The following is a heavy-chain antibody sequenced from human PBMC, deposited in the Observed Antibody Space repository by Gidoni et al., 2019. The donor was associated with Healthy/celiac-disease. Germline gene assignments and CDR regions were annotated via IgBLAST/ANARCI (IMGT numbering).Heavy chain of an antibody. D-gene: IGHD3-3*01. CDR2: LKSKTDGGTT. CDR3: TTEKVYDFWSGYYLYGMDV. Sequence: EVQLVESGGGLVKPGGSLRLSCAASGFTFSNAWMSWVRQAPGKGLEWVGRLKSKTDGGTTDYAAPVKGRFTISRDDSKNTLYLQMSSLKTEDTAVYCCTTEKVYDFWSGYYLYGMDVWGQGTTVTVSS. V-gene: IGHV3-15*01. CDR1: GFTFSNAW. J-gene: IGHJ6*02.